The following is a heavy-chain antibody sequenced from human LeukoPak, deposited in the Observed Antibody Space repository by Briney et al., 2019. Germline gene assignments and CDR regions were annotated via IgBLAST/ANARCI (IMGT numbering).Heavy chain of an antibody. CDR2: IIPIFGTA. D-gene: IGHD3-22*01. V-gene: IGHV1-69*05. CDR1: AGTFISYA. J-gene: IGHJ4*02. Sequence: SVKVSCNASAGTFISYAISGVPQAPGQGLEWMRRIIPIFGTANYAQKFQCRVTITTDESTSTAYMELSSLRSENTAVYYCARDRHFYDSSSIDYWGQGTLVTVSS. CDR3: ARDRHFYDSSSIDY.